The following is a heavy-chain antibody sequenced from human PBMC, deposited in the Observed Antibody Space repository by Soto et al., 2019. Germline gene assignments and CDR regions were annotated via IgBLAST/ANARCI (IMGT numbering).Heavy chain of an antibody. CDR1: GGSISSSSYY. Sequence: SETLSLTCTVSGGSISSSSYYWGWIRQPPGKGLEWTGSIYYSGSTYYNPSLKSRVTISVDTSKNQFSLKLSSVTAADTAVYYCARYYGSGSYYHEYWGQGTLVTVSS. D-gene: IGHD3-10*01. CDR2: IYYSGST. CDR3: ARYYGSGSYYHEY. V-gene: IGHV4-39*01. J-gene: IGHJ4*02.